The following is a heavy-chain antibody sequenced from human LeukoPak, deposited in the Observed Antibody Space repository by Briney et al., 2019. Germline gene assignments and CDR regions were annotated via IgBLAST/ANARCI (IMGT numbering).Heavy chain of an antibody. CDR3: ARPRGCGTSRCNNFDY. V-gene: IGHV3-48*01. CDR2: ISSTSSTI. Sequence: GGSLRLSCAASEFSVGSNYMTWVRQAPGKGLEWVSYISSTSSTIYYADSVKGRFTISRDNAKNSLYLQMNRLRAEDTAVYYCARPRGCGTSRCNNFDYWGQGTLVTVSS. CDR1: EFSVGSNY. J-gene: IGHJ4*02. D-gene: IGHD2-21*01.